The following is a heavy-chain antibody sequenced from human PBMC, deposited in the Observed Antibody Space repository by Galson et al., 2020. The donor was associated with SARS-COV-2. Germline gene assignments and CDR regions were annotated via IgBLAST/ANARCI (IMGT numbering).Heavy chain of an antibody. V-gene: IGHV5-51*01. CDR2: IYPADSDS. D-gene: IGHD5-12*01. CDR3: ARCKSSWYDDGMDV. J-gene: IGHJ6*02. Sequence: GGSLRLSCKGSGYSFSSFWMAWVRQFPGKGLEWIGNIYPADSDSRYRPSVQGQVTISADKSINTAYLQRNSLRASDTAMYYCARCKSSWYDDGMDVWGQGTTVTVSS. CDR1: GYSFSSFW.